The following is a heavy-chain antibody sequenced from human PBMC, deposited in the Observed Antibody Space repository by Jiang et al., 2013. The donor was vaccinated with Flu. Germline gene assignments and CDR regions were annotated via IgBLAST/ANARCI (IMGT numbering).Heavy chain of an antibody. CDR1: FSISG. CDR3: AKDLTLYCGGDCSVFDY. V-gene: IGHV3-30*18. Sequence: FSISGMHWVRQAPGKGLEWWQLFHLMEIINIMQTLCKGPIHHLQRPNSNNTVSLHMNRLRLEDTAVYYCAKDLTLYCGGDCSVFDYWGRGTLVTVSS. D-gene: IGHD2-21*01. J-gene: IGHJ4*02. CDR2: FHLMEII.